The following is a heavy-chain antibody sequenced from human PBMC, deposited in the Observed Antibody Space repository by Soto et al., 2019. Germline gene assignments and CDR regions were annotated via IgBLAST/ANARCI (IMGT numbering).Heavy chain of an antibody. D-gene: IGHD2-15*01. Sequence: PGGSLRLSCVASGFTFSNAWMSWVRQAPGKGLEWVGRIKSKTDGGTTAYAATVKGRFTISRDDSKNTLYLQMNSLKTEDIAVYYCTTRPSVGYCSGGSCYSAYYYGMDVWGQGTTVTVSS. CDR3: TTRPSVGYCSGGSCYSAYYYGMDV. CDR1: GFTFSNAW. CDR2: IKSKTDGGTT. J-gene: IGHJ6*02. V-gene: IGHV3-15*01.